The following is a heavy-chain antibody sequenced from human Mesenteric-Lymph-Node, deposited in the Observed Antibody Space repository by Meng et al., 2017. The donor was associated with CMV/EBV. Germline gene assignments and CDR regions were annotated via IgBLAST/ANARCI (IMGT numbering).Heavy chain of an antibody. D-gene: IGHD4-17*01. CDR2: TSYDGSYK. V-gene: IGHV3-30*03. J-gene: IGHJ4*02. CDR3: ARDFDGDNVLDH. CDR1: GFTLSSFA. Sequence: GGSLRLSCVGSGFTLSSFAMHWVRQAPGKGLEWVTLTSYDGSYKKYAASVKGRFTISRDDFRNTLYVQMNDLRPADTAVYYCARDFDGDNVLDHWGQGALVTVSS.